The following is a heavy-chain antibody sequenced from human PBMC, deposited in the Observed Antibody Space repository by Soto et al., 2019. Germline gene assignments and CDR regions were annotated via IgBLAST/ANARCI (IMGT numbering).Heavy chain of an antibody. CDR1: GFTFSSYA. V-gene: IGHV3-23*01. CDR2: ISGSGGST. D-gene: IGHD6-19*01. J-gene: IGHJ5*02. Sequence: EVQLLESGGGFVQPGVSLRLSCAASGFTFSSYAMSWVRQATGKGLEWVSAISGSGGSTYYADSVNGRFTISRDNSKNTLYLQMNSLRAEDTAVYYCARHVAGTRWFDPWGQGTLVTVSS. CDR3: ARHVAGTRWFDP.